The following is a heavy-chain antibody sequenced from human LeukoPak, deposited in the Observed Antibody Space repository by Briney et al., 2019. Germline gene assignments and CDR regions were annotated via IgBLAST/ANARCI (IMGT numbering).Heavy chain of an antibody. V-gene: IGHV3-30*18. Sequence: SGGSLRLSCAASGFTFSTYGMHWVRQAPGKGLEWVAVISYDGSDKYYADSVKGRFTISRDNSKNTLYLQMNSLRAEDTAVYYCAKDRDDILTGYPYYYGMDVWGQGTTVTVSS. D-gene: IGHD3-9*01. CDR2: ISYDGSDK. CDR3: AKDRDDILTGYPYYYGMDV. J-gene: IGHJ6*02. CDR1: GFTFSTYG.